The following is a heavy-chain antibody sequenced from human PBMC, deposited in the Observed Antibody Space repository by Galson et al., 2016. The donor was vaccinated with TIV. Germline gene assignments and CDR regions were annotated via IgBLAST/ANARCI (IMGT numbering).Heavy chain of an antibody. J-gene: IGHJ4*02. CDR1: GFSLNDYG. D-gene: IGHD4-17*01. Sequence: SLRLSCAVSGFSLNDYGTHWVRQAPGKGLEWVAVIGYDGITKYYADSVNGRFTISRDTSTNTLSLQMDSLTGEDTAMYYCARWNDHGDRSYDYWGQGTLVTVSS. CDR3: ARWNDHGDRSYDY. CDR2: IGYDGITK. V-gene: IGHV3-33*01.